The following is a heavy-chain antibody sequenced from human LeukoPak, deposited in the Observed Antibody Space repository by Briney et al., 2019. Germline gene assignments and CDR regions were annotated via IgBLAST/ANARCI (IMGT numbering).Heavy chain of an antibody. CDR3: ARSRRTYGDYGTSYMDV. CDR2: INHSGST. V-gene: IGHV4-34*01. Sequence: PSETLSLTCAVYGGSFSGYYWSWIRQPPGKGLEWIGEINHSGSTNYNPSLKSRVTISVDTSKNQFSLKLSSVTAADTAVYYCARSRRTYGDYGTSYMDVWGKGTTVTVSS. J-gene: IGHJ6*03. D-gene: IGHD4-17*01. CDR1: GGSFSGYY.